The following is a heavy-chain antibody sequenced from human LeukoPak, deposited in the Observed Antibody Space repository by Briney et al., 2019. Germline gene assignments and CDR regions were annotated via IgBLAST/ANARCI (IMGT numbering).Heavy chain of an antibody. CDR2: ISAYNGNT. CDR3: TRVSAGAAFDI. Sequence: ASVKVSCKASDYIFSTYGISWVRQAPGQGLEWMGWISAYNGNTNYAQKFQGRVSMTTDTSTRTAYMELGSLRSDDTAVYYCTRVSAGAAFDIWGRGTMVTVFS. V-gene: IGHV1-18*01. J-gene: IGHJ3*02. CDR1: DYIFSTYG. D-gene: IGHD1-14*01.